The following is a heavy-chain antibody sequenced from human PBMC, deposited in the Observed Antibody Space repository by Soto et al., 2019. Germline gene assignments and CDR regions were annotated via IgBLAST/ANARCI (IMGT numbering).Heavy chain of an antibody. CDR3: ARALTVTTRWFDP. D-gene: IGHD4-17*01. CDR1: GGSFSGYY. J-gene: IGHJ5*02. V-gene: IGHV4-34*01. CDR2: INHSGST. Sequence: QAQLQQWGAGLLKPSETLSLTCAVYGGSFSGYYWSWIRQPPGKGLEWIGEINHSGSTNYNPSLKSRVTISVDTSKNQFSLKLSSVTSADTAVYYCARALTVTTRWFDPWGQGTLVTVSS.